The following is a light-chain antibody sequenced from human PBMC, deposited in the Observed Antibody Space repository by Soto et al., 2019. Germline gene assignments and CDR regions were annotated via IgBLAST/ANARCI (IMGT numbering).Light chain of an antibody. Sequence: EIVLTQSPVTLSLSPGEGATLFCGASQSVSSSRLAWYQQRPGQPPRLLMYDASTRATGIPDRFSGSGSGTDFTLTISRLEPEDFAVYYCQQYSSSPLTFGGGTKVEIK. V-gene: IGKV3D-20*01. CDR1: QSVSSSR. CDR3: QQYSSSPLT. CDR2: DAS. J-gene: IGKJ4*01.